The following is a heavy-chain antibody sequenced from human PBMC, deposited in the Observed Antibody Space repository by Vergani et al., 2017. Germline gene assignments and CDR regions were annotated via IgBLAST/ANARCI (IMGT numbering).Heavy chain of an antibody. CDR2: ISVSGGNT. CDR1: GFTFSSYA. D-gene: IGHD2/OR15-2a*01. J-gene: IGHJ6*02. CDR3: ANARDPNCIGCNCYSYYYGLDL. Sequence: EVQLLESGGNLIQPGGSLRLSCGASGFTFSSYAMSWVRLAPGKGLQWVSAISVSGGNTCYTDSVKGRFTISRDNSKDTLYLQMNSLRVEDTAIYYCANARDPNCIGCNCYSYYYGLDLCGQGTMVTVSS. V-gene: IGHV3-23*01.